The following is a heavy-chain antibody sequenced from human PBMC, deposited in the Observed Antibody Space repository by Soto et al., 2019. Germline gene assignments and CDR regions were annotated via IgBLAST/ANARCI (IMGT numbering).Heavy chain of an antibody. V-gene: IGHV3-23*01. CDR3: ATIIIPAATNFY. CDR2: ISGSGGST. J-gene: IGHJ4*02. D-gene: IGHD2-2*01. Sequence: EVQLLESGGGLVQPGGSLRLSCAASGITFTAYAMSWVRQAPGKGLEWVSSISGSGGSTYYADSVKGRLTISRDNSKNTLYVQMNSLRAEDTAVYYCATIIIPAATNFYWGQGTLVTVSS. CDR1: GITFTAYA.